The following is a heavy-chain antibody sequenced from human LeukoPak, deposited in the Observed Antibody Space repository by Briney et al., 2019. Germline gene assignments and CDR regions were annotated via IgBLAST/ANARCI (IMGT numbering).Heavy chain of an antibody. J-gene: IGHJ4*02. D-gene: IGHD1-1*01. V-gene: IGHV3-48*01. Sequence: GGSLRLSCTASGLPFIEYSMKWVRQAPGKGLEWISYIGIDSGNTKYADSVRGRFTISADKAKNSLYLQMNSLRVEDTAVYYCARDHNYAFDNWGQGTLVSVAS. CDR2: IGIDSGNT. CDR1: GLPFIEYS. CDR3: ARDHNYAFDN.